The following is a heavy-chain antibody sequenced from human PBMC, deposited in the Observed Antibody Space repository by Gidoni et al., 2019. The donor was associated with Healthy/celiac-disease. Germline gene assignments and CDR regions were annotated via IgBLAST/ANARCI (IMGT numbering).Heavy chain of an antibody. J-gene: IGHJ6*02. CDR1: GFTFSSYW. Sequence: EVQLVESGGGLVQPGGSLRLSCAASGFTFSSYWMHWVRQAPGKGLVWVSRINSDGSSTSYADSVKGRFTISRDNAKNTLYLQMNSLRAEDTAVYYCASVTYYYYYGMDVWGQGTTVTVSS. CDR3: ASVTYYYYYGMDV. CDR2: INSDGSST. V-gene: IGHV3-74*01.